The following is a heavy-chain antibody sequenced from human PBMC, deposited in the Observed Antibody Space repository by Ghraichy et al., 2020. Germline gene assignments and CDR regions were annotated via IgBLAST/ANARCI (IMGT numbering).Heavy chain of an antibody. J-gene: IGHJ3*02. Sequence: GGSLRLSCAASGFTFSSYVLHWVRQAPGRGLEWVTFVWYDGNNKYYADSVKGRFTISRDNSKNTVYLQMNTLRAEDTAVYYCAREGRIGQNAFDIWGQGTMVTVSS. CDR3: AREGRIGQNAFDI. CDR2: VWYDGNNK. V-gene: IGHV3-33*01. D-gene: IGHD2/OR15-2a*01. CDR1: GFTFSSYV.